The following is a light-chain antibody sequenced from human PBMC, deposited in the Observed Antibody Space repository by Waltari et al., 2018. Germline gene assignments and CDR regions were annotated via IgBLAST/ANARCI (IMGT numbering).Light chain of an antibody. J-gene: IGKJ3*01. V-gene: IGKV1-17*01. CDR1: QDIRSY. CDR2: GAS. Sequence: DIQMTQYPSSLSASIGDTVTITCRTSQDIRSYLNWFQQKPGKAPTLLMYGASTLEAGVPSRFSGSGSGTEFTLTISSLQPEDLAVYYCLQYNTYPFTFGPGTKLDIK. CDR3: LQYNTYPFT.